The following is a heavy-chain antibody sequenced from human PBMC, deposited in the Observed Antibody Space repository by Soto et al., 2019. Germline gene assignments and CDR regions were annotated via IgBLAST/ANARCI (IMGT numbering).Heavy chain of an antibody. Sequence: SETLSLTCTVSGGSISNYYWTWVRQPPGKGLEWIGYVYYSGSTNYNPSLESRVTISIDASKNQFSLKMKSVTAADTAVYYCVRDYLLTGFDPWGQGALVTISS. CDR1: GGSISNYY. J-gene: IGHJ5*02. V-gene: IGHV4-59*01. D-gene: IGHD3-9*01. CDR3: VRDYLLTGFDP. CDR2: VYYSGST.